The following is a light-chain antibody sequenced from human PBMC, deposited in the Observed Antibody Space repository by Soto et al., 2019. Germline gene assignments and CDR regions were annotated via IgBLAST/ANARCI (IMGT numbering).Light chain of an antibody. J-gene: IGLJ1*01. CDR3: SSYTSTSTPCV. CDR1: SSDVGGYNY. CDR2: EVS. Sequence: QSALTQPASVSGSPGQLITISCTGTSSDVGGYNYVSWYQLHPGKAPKLIIYEVSHRPSGASNHFSGYKSGNTASLTISGLQAEDEADYYCSSYTSTSTPCVFGTGTKVTVL. V-gene: IGLV2-14*01.